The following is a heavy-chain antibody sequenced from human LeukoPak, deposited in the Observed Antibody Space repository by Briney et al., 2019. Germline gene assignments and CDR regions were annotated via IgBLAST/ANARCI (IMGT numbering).Heavy chain of an antibody. J-gene: IGHJ4*02. Sequence: SETLSLTCAVYGGSFSGYYWSWIRQPPGKGLEWIGEINHSGSTNYNPSLKSRVTISVDTSKNQFSLKLSSVTAADTAVHYCARRTHSRFDYWGQGTLVTVSS. CDR1: GGSFSGYY. CDR3: ARRTHSRFDY. V-gene: IGHV4-34*01. D-gene: IGHD1-7*01. CDR2: INHSGST.